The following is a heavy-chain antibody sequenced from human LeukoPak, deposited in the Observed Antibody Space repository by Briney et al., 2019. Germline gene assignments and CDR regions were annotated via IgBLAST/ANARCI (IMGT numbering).Heavy chain of an antibody. CDR3: ARDAVDTANAV. V-gene: IGHV3-74*01. J-gene: IGHJ6*02. Sequence: GGSLRLSCAASGFTFSRDWIHWVRQAPGKGLVWVSRINGDASSTAYADSVKGRFTISRDNAKNTLYLQMNSLRAEDTAVYYCARDAVDTANAVWGQGTTVTVSS. CDR2: INGDASST. D-gene: IGHD5-18*01. CDR1: GFTFSRDW.